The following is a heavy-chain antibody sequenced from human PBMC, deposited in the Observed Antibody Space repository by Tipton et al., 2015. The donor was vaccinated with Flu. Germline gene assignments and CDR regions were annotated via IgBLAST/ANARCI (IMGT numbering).Heavy chain of an antibody. CDR3: AKKSATSWDAVDI. J-gene: IGHJ3*02. D-gene: IGHD2-15*01. Sequence: SGFIFDSSDMHWVRQAPGKGLEWVAFIQFHGGNQHYADSVKGRFTCSRDNSRSTLYLEMNSLRREDTAVYFCAKKSATSWDAVDIWGQGTMVTVSS. CDR2: IQFHGGNQ. CDR1: GFIFDSSD. V-gene: IGHV3-30*02.